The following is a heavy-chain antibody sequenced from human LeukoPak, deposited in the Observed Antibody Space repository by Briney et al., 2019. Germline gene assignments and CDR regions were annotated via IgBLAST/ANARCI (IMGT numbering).Heavy chain of an antibody. J-gene: IGHJ4*02. Sequence: GESLRISCKGSGYSFTSYWISWVRRMPGKGLEWMGRIDPSDSYTNYSPSFQGHVTISADKSISTAYMQWSSLKASDTAMYYCARSSYHYGSGSYYMDWGQGTLVTVSS. CDR2: IDPSDSYT. D-gene: IGHD3-10*01. CDR1: GYSFTSYW. V-gene: IGHV5-10-1*01. CDR3: ARSSYHYGSGSYYMD.